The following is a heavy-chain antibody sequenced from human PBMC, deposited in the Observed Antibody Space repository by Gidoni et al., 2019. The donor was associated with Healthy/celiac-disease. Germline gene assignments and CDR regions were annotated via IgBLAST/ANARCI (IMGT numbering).Heavy chain of an antibody. D-gene: IGHD6-19*01. Sequence: EVQLVESGGGLVQPGRSLRLSCTASGFTFGDYAMSWFRQAPGKGLEWVGFIRSKAYGGTTEYAASVKDRFTISRDDSKSIAYLQMNSLKTEDTAVYYCTRDIAVAGLYYHYGMDVWGQGTTVTVSS. CDR3: TRDIAVAGLYYHYGMDV. CDR1: GFTFGDYA. V-gene: IGHV3-49*03. J-gene: IGHJ6*02. CDR2: IRSKAYGGTT.